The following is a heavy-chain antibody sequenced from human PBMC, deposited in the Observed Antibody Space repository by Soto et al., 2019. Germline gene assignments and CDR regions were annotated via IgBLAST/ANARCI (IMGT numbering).Heavy chain of an antibody. CDR2: IDHSGTTI. CDR3: ARGHIVATILDY. CDR1: GFIFSNYE. J-gene: IGHJ4*02. Sequence: GSLRLSCAASGFIFSNYEMSWVRQAPGKGLEWVSYIDHSGTTIYYADSVKGRFTISRDNAKNSLFLQMNSLRAEDTAVYYCARGHIVATILDYWGQGTLVTVSS. D-gene: IGHD5-12*01. V-gene: IGHV3-48*03.